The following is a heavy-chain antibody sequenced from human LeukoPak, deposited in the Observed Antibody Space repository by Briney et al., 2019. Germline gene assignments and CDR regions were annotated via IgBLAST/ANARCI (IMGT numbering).Heavy chain of an antibody. Sequence: SETLSLTCAVSGGSISSSNWWSWVRQPPGKGLEWIGEIYHSGSTNYNPSLKSRVTISVDTSKNQFSLKLTSVTAADTAVYYCARGGSYHLPGDYWGQGTLVTVSS. J-gene: IGHJ4*02. CDR2: IYHSGST. V-gene: IGHV4-4*02. CDR3: ARGGSYHLPGDY. D-gene: IGHD1-26*01. CDR1: GGSISSSNW.